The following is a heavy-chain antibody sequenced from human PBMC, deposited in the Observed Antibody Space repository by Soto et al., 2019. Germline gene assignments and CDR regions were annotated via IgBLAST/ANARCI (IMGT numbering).Heavy chain of an antibody. D-gene: IGHD4-17*01. CDR1: GGSISSSSYY. CDR3: ARQDHDYGDFFDY. J-gene: IGHJ4*02. Sequence: SETLSLTCTVSGGSISSSSYYWGWIRQPPGKGLEWIGSIYYSGSTYYNPSLKSRVTISVDTSKNQFSLKLSPVTAADTAVYYCARQDHDYGDFFDYWGQGTLVTVSS. CDR2: IYYSGST. V-gene: IGHV4-39*01.